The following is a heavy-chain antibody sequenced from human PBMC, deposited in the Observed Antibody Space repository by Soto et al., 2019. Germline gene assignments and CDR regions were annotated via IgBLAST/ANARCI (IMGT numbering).Heavy chain of an antibody. CDR1: GFTFSRYW. V-gene: IGHV3-7*01. D-gene: IGHD2-2*01. CDR2: IKQDGSQK. J-gene: IGHJ4*02. CDR3: AKDATDQQEMSTSPYYPDY. Sequence: GGSLRLSCAASGFTFSRYWMIWVRQAPGKGLEWVANIKQDGSQKWSVDSVKGRFTISRDNAKNSLYLQMNSLRVEDTAVYYSAKDATDQQEMSTSPYYPDYWGKGTLVTASS.